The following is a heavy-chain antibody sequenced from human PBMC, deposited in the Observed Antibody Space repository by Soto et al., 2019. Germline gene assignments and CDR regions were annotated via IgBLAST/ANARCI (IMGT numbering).Heavy chain of an antibody. J-gene: IGHJ4*02. V-gene: IGHV3-66*01. CDR3: ARDRDFYKADY. CDR2: IYSGGSA. D-gene: IGHD1-20*01. CDR1: GFAVSSNY. Sequence: PGGSLRVSCAAAGFAVSSNYRSWVRQAPGKGLEWVSVIYSGGSAYYADSVKGRFTISRDNSKNTLYLQMNSLRAEDTAVYYCARDRDFYKADYWGQGTLVTVSS.